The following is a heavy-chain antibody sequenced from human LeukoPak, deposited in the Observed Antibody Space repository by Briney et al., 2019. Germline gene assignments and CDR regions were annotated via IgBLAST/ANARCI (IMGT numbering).Heavy chain of an antibody. CDR1: GFTFSSYW. D-gene: IGHD3-9*01. V-gene: IGHV3-7*03. CDR2: IKQEGSEK. Sequence: GGSLRLSCAASGFTFSSYWMSWVRQAPGKGLEWVANIKQEGSEKYYVDSVKGRFTVSRDNAKNSLYLQMNSLRVEDTAVYYCARGDILTGYAYWGQGTLVTVSS. J-gene: IGHJ4*02. CDR3: ARGDILTGYAY.